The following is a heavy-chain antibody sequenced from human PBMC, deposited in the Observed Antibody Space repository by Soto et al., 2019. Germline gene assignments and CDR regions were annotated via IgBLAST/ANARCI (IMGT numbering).Heavy chain of an antibody. Sequence: QVQLQESGPRLVKPSETLSLTCTVSGGSIINYYWSWIRQTPGKGLEWIGYSYYSGSTSYNPSLMSRVTRSVDPSKNQFSLKLSCVTAADTAVYYCAIYGVNSVYFDYWGQGTLVTVSS. CDR2: SYYSGST. J-gene: IGHJ4*02. V-gene: IGHV4-59*08. CDR3: AIYGVNSVYFDY. D-gene: IGHD4-17*01. CDR1: GGSIINYY.